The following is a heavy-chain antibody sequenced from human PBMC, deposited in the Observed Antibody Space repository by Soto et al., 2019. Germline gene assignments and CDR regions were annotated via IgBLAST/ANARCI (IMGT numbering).Heavy chain of an antibody. V-gene: IGHV1-69*12. J-gene: IGHJ4*02. CDR3: XXXXXXXXXXX. CDR1: GGTFSSYA. Sequence: QVQLVQSGAEVKKPGSSVKVSCKASGGTFSSYAISWVRQAPGQGLEWMGGIIPIFGTADYAQKFQGRVTITADESTSTAYMELXSXXXXXXXXXXXXXXXXXXXXXXXGQGTLVTVSS. CDR2: IIPIFGTA.